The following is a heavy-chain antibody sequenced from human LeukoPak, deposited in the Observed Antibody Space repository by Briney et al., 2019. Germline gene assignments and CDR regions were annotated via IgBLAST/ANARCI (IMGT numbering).Heavy chain of an antibody. CDR2: TSFSGST. Sequence: PSETLSLTCTVSGASISSYYWTWIRQPPGKGLEWIGFTSFSGSTNYNPSLKSRVTISVDTSRNQFSLRLNAMTAADAAVYYCARRNYDILTGFYGGGTYNYYYTDVWGKGTTVIASS. CDR1: GASISSYY. J-gene: IGHJ6*03. D-gene: IGHD3-9*01. CDR3: ARRNYDILTGFYGGGTYNYYYTDV. V-gene: IGHV4-59*08.